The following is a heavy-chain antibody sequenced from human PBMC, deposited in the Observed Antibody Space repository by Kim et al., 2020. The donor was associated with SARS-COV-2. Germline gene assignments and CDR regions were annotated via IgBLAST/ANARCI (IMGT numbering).Heavy chain of an antibody. CDR1: GFTFSSYA. Sequence: GGSLRLSCAASGFTFSSYAMSWVRQAPGKGLEWVSAISGSGGSTYYADSVKGRFTISRDNSKNTLYLQMNSLRAEDTAVYYCAKDGYCSSTSCFDAFDIWGKGTMGTVST. CDR2: ISGSGGST. V-gene: IGHV3-23*01. J-gene: IGHJ3*02. CDR3: AKDGYCSSTSCFDAFDI. D-gene: IGHD2-2*01.